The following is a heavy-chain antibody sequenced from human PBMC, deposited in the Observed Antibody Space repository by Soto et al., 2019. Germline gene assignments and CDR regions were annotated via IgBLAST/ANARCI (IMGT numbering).Heavy chain of an antibody. V-gene: IGHV3-23*01. CDR1: GFTFSSYA. J-gene: IGHJ6*02. D-gene: IGHD7-27*01. Sequence: GGSLRLSCAASGFTFSSYAMSWVRQAPGKGLEWVAAISGSGGGTYYADSVKGRFTISRDNSKSTLYLQMNSLRVEDTAVYFCVKLHSETVRPRTGYYYFGMDVWGQGTTVTVSS. CDR2: ISGSGGGT. CDR3: VKLHSETVRPRTGYYYFGMDV.